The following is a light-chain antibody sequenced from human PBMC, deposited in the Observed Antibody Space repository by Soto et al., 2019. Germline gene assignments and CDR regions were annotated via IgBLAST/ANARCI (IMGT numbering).Light chain of an antibody. Sequence: QLVLTQPPSVSGAPGQRVTISCSGSSSNIGAGYLVHWYQQVPGTAPKLLIYDNTNRPSGVPDRFSGSKSGTSASLAITGLLAEDEADYFCQSYDTSLSGSKVFGGGTKLTVL. J-gene: IGLJ2*01. CDR3: QSYDTSLSGSKV. CDR1: SSNIGAGYL. V-gene: IGLV1-40*01. CDR2: DNT.